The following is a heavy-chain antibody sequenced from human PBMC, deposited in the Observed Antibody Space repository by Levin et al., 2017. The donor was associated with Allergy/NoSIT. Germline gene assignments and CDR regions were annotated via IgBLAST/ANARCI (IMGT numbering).Heavy chain of an antibody. J-gene: IGHJ4*02. CDR3: ASRGSFDH. D-gene: IGHD3-10*01. Sequence: LGESLKISCAASGLSFSDYGMHWVRQAPDSGLEWVALITSDGSNKFYADSVKGRFIISRDNSRNILYLQLNSLRPEDTAVYYCASRGSFDHWGQGTLVTVSS. CDR2: ITSDGSNK. V-gene: IGHV3-30*03. CDR1: GLSFSDYG.